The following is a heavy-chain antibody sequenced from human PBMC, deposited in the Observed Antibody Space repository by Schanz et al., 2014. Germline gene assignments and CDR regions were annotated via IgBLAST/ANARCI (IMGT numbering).Heavy chain of an antibody. D-gene: IGHD5-12*01. CDR2: ISRDGTTS. CDR3: ARDGGRDGYNLAFDV. J-gene: IGHJ3*01. V-gene: IGHV3-11*01. Sequence: VQLVESGGGLIQPGGSLRLSCAVSGFTVNTNYMSWVRQAPGKGLEWLSYISRDGTTSYYADSVKGRFTISRDNAKNSLYLEMTSLRGEDTAVYYCARDGGRDGYNLAFDVWGQGTLVTVSS. CDR1: GFTVNTNY.